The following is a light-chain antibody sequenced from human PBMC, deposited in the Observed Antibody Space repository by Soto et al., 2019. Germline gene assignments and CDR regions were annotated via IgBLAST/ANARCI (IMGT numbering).Light chain of an antibody. CDR3: SSYTGSSTFV. J-gene: IGLJ1*01. CDR1: SSDVGGYNY. CDR2: DVN. Sequence: QSALTQPASVSGSPGQSITISCTGTSSDVGGYNYGSWYQQLPGKAPKLMIYDVNNRPSGVSNRFSGSKSGNTASLTISGLQAEDEADYYCSSYTGSSTFVFGTGTKLTVL. V-gene: IGLV2-14*01.